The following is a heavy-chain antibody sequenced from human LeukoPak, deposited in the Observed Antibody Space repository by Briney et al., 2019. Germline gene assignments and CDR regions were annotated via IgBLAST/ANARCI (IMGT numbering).Heavy chain of an antibody. CDR2: INTNTGNP. V-gene: IGHV7-4-1*02. CDR3: ARDLAAALVDWFDP. D-gene: IGHD6-13*01. CDR1: GYTFTSYG. Sequence: ASVKVSCKASGYTFTSYGISWVRQAPGQGLEWMGWINTNTGNPTYAQGFTGRFVFSLDTSVSTAYLQISSLKAEDTAVYYCARDLAAALVDWFDPWGQGTLVAVSS. J-gene: IGHJ5*02.